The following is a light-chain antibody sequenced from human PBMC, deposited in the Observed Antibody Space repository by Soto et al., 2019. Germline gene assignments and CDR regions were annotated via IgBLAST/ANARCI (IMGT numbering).Light chain of an antibody. CDR3: TSYTSSTTNYV. V-gene: IGLV2-14*01. CDR2: EVS. J-gene: IGLJ1*01. CDR1: SSDIGGYNC. Sequence: QSALTQPASVSGSPGQSITFSCTGTSSDIGGYNCVSWYQQHPGKAPKLMIYEVSNRPSGVSDRFSGSKSGNTASLTISGLQAEDEADYYCTSYTSSTTNYVFGTGTKVTVL.